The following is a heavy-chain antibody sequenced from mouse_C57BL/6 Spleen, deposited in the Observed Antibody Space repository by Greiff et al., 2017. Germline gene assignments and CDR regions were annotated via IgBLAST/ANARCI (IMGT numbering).Heavy chain of an antibody. J-gene: IGHJ4*01. CDR1: GYAFSSSW. D-gene: IGHD4-1*01. Sequence: QVQLQPSGPELVKPGASVKISCKASGYAFSSSWMNWVKQRPGKGLEWIGRIYPGDGDTNYNGKFKGKATLTADKASSTAYMQLSSLTSEDSAVYFCASLWDGAMDYWGQGTSVTVSS. V-gene: IGHV1-82*01. CDR3: ASLWDGAMDY. CDR2: IYPGDGDT.